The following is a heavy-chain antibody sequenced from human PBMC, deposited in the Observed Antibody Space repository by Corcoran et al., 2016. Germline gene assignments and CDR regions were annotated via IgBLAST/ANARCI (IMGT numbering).Heavy chain of an antibody. CDR2: IWDDGSNK. V-gene: IGHV3-33*01. CDR3: AREADSSGYSVAAIDY. J-gene: IGHJ4*01. CDR1: GFTFSSYG. Sequence: QVQLVESGGGVVQPGRSLRLSCAASGFTFSSYGMHWVRQAPGKGLEWVAVIWDDGSNKYYADSVKGRFTISRDNSKNTLYLQMNSLRAEETAVYYCAREADSSGYSVAAIDYWGHGTLVTVSS. D-gene: IGHD3-22*01.